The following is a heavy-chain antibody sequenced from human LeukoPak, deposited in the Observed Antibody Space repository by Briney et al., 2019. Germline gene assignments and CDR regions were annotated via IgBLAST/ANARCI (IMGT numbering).Heavy chain of an antibody. CDR3: ARQGRFSYFGMDV. Sequence: SETLSLTCTVSGDSINCFYWSWIRQPPGKGLEWVAYIYYAGRTTYNPSLKSRVTISVDTSKNQFSLKLTSLTAADTAVYYCARQGRFSYFGMDVWGQGTTVTVSS. V-gene: IGHV4-59*08. CDR1: GDSINCFY. D-gene: IGHD3-3*01. CDR2: IYYAGRT. J-gene: IGHJ6*02.